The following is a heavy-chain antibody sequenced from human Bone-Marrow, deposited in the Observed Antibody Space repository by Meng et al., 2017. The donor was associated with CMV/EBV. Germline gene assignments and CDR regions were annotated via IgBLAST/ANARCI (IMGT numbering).Heavy chain of an antibody. V-gene: IGHV1-18*01. J-gene: IGHJ6*02. CDR2: ISAYNGNT. D-gene: IGHD2-2*01. Sequence: ASVKVSCKASGYTFTSYGISWVRQAPGQGLEWMGWISAYNGNTNYTQKLQGRVTMTTDTSTSTAYMELSSLRSEDTAVYYCVREDCSSTSCYGYYGMDVWGQGTTVTVSS. CDR3: VREDCSSTSCYGYYGMDV. CDR1: GYTFTSYG.